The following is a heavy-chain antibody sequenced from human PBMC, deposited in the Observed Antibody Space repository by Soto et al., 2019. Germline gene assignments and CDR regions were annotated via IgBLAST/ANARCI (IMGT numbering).Heavy chain of an antibody. Sequence: VQLVQSGAEVKKPGSSVKVSCKASGGTFSSYAISWVRQAPGQGLEWMGGIIPIFGTANYAQKFQGRVTITADESTSTAYMELSSLRSEDTAVYYCASAPIYCSGGSCYGIYFDYWGQGTLVTVSS. CDR1: GGTFSSYA. D-gene: IGHD2-15*01. V-gene: IGHV1-69*01. CDR2: IIPIFGTA. CDR3: ASAPIYCSGGSCYGIYFDY. J-gene: IGHJ4*02.